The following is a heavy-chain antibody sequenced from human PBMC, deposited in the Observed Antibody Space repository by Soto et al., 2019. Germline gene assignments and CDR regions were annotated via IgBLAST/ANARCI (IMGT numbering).Heavy chain of an antibody. Sequence: EVQLVESGGGLVQPGGSLRLSCAASGFTFSSYWMSWVRQAPGKGLEWVANIKQDGSDKYYADSVKGRFTISRDNAKNSLYLQMNSLRAEDTAVYYCARDRVVAGFDYWGQGTLVTVSS. D-gene: IGHD2-15*01. CDR3: ARDRVVAGFDY. CDR2: IKQDGSDK. V-gene: IGHV3-7*01. J-gene: IGHJ4*02. CDR1: GFTFSSYW.